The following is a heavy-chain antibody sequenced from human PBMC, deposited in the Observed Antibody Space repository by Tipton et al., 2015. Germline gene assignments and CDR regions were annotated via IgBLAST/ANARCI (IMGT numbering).Heavy chain of an antibody. CDR1: AYSISSDYY. J-gene: IGHJ4*02. CDR3: ASPSLPHDRGDYYFQS. CDR2: ISHSGNT. V-gene: IGHV4-38-2*02. D-gene: IGHD2-21*02. Sequence: TLSLTCTVSAYSISSDYYWGWIRHPPGKGLEWIGSISHSGNTYYNPSLKSRVTISADTSKNQFSLRLTSVTAADTAVYYCASPSLPHDRGDYYFQSWGQGSLVTVSS.